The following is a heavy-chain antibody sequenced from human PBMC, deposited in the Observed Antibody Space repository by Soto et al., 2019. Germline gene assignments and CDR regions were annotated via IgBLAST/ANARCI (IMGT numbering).Heavy chain of an antibody. D-gene: IGHD6-13*01. CDR1: GFTFSSYA. CDR3: AREAGGLEV. V-gene: IGHV3-30*14. J-gene: IGHJ6*02. Sequence: QVQLVESGGGVVQPGRSLRLSCAASGFTFSSYAMHWVRQAPGKGLEWVAIISYDGSNKYYADSVAGRFTISRDNSNNTLNLQMNRLRGEDTAVYYCAREAGGLEVWGQGTTVTVSS. CDR2: ISYDGSNK.